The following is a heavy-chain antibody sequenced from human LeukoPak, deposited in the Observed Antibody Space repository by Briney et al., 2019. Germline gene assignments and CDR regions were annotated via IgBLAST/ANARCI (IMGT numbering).Heavy chain of an antibody. CDR3: TTDVAPEYCGGDCYSWGPSGYFDY. V-gene: IGHV3-7*03. CDR2: INQDGSEK. CDR1: GFTFTTYW. J-gene: IGHJ4*02. Sequence: GGSLRLSCAASGFTFTTYWMTWVRQAPGKGLEWVANINQDGSEKYFVDSVKGRFTISRDNSKNTLYLQMNSLKTEDTAVYYCTTDVAPEYCGGDCYSWGPSGYFDYWGQGTLVTVSS. D-gene: IGHD2-21*02.